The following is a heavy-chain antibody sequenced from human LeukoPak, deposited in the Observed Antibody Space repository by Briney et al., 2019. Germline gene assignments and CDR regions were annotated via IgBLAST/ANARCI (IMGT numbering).Heavy chain of an antibody. CDR2: INPNSGGT. Sequence: EASVKVSCKASGYTFTGYYMHWVRQAPGQGLEWMGWINPNSGGTNYAQKFQGRVTMTRDTSISTAYMELSRLRSDDTAVYYCARNWAAMALNHFDYWGQGTLVTVSS. V-gene: IGHV1-2*02. CDR1: GYTFTGYY. CDR3: ARNWAAMALNHFDY. J-gene: IGHJ4*02. D-gene: IGHD5-18*01.